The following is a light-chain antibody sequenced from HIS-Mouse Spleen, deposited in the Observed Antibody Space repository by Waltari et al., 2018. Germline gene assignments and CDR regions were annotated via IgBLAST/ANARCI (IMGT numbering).Light chain of an antibody. J-gene: IGLJ1*01. CDR2: EVS. CDR1: SSDVGGYNY. Sequence: QSALTQPPSASGSPGQSVTIPCTGTSSDVGGYNYVPWYQQHPGKPPKLMIYEVSKRPSGVPDRFSGSKSGNTASLTVSGLQAEDEADYYCSSYAGSNNFVFGTGTKVTVL. CDR3: SSYAGSNNFV. V-gene: IGLV2-8*01.